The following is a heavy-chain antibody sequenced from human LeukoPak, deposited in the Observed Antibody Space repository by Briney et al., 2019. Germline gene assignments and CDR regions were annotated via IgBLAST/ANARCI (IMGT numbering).Heavy chain of an antibody. D-gene: IGHD3-10*01. CDR1: GYTFTSFG. V-gene: IGHV1-18*01. CDR2: ISPYNGNT. CDR3: ARTFGGNFRLDY. Sequence: ASVKVSCKASGYTFTSFGITWVRQAPGQGLERMGWISPYNGNTNYAQKLQDRVTMTTDTSTTTAHMEVRSLTSDDTAVYYCARTFGGNFRLDYWGQGTLVTVSS. J-gene: IGHJ4*02.